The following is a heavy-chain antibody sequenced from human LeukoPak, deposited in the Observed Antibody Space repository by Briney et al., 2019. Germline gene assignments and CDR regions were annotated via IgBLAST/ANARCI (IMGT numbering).Heavy chain of an antibody. Sequence: GGSLRLSCAASGFTFDDYAMHWVRKAPGKGLEWVSGISWNSGSIGYADSVKGRFTISRDNAKNSLYLQMNSLRAEDTALYYCAKDIEPLRYYGMDVWGQGTTVTVSS. CDR3: AKDIEPLRYYGMDV. V-gene: IGHV3-9*01. J-gene: IGHJ6*02. CDR1: GFTFDDYA. CDR2: ISWNSGSI.